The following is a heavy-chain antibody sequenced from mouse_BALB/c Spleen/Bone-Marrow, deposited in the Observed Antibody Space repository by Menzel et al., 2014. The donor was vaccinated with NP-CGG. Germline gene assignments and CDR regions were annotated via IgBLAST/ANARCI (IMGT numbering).Heavy chain of an antibody. V-gene: IGHV1-4*01. CDR2: INPNSDYT. Sequence: LVESGAELARPGASVKMSCKASGYTFTYYTMYWVKQRPGQGLEWIGYINPNSDYTNYNQKFKHKATLTADKSSSTAYMQLSSLTTEDSAVYYCAREVYGSWCAYWGQGTLVTGSA. CDR1: GYTFTYYT. J-gene: IGHJ3*01. CDR3: AREVYGSWCAY. D-gene: IGHD2-2*01.